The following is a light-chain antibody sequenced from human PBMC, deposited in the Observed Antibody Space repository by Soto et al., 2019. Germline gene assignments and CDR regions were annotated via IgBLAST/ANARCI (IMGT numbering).Light chain of an antibody. Sequence: EIVLTQSPGTLSLSPGERATLSCRASQSVSSSYLAWYQQKPGQAPRLLIYGASSRATGIPDRFSGSGFGTDFTLTISRLEPEDVAGYYWQQYGSSPPLTFGPGTKVDSK. CDR2: GAS. CDR3: QQYGSSPPLT. V-gene: IGKV3-20*01. J-gene: IGKJ3*01. CDR1: QSVSSSY.